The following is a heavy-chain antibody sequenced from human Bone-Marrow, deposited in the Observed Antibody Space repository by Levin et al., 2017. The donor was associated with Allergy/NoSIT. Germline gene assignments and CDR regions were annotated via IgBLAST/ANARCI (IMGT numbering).Heavy chain of an antibody. Sequence: PSETLSLTCTVSGGSVSSGSYYWSWIRQPPGKGLEWIGYIYYSGSTNYNPSLKSRVTISVDTSKNQFSLKLSSVTAADTAVYYCATNTYYDFWSGYYIPSYYYYYYMDVWGKGTTVTVSS. J-gene: IGHJ6*03. CDR1: GGSVSSGSYY. D-gene: IGHD3-3*01. V-gene: IGHV4-61*01. CDR2: IYYSGST. CDR3: ATNTYYDFWSGYYIPSYYYYYYMDV.